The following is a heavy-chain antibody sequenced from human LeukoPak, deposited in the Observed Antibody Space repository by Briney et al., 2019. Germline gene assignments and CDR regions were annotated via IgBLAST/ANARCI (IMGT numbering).Heavy chain of an antibody. V-gene: IGHV3-33*01. CDR2: IWHDGSNK. Sequence: GGSLRLSCAASGFSFSSYGMHWVRQPPGKGLEWVAVIWHDGSNKYYADSVKGRFTISRDNSKNTLYLQMNSLRAEDTAVYYCARACSGGSCYFDYWGKGTLVTVSS. CDR3: ARACSGGSCYFDY. D-gene: IGHD2-15*01. J-gene: IGHJ4*02. CDR1: GFSFSSYG.